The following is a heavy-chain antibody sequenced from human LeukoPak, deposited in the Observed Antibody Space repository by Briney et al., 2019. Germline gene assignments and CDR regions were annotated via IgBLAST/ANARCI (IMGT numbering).Heavy chain of an antibody. CDR1: GFTFSDYW. J-gene: IGHJ4*02. Sequence: PGGSLRLSCAASGFTFSDYWMSWVRQPPGKGLVWVANINQHGSDGYSVDSVRGRFTISRDNAKNSLYLQMNSLRVEDTAVYYCAREPLVGASSDYWGPGTLVTVSS. CDR3: AREPLVGASSDY. D-gene: IGHD1-26*01. V-gene: IGHV3-7*01. CDR2: INQHGSDG.